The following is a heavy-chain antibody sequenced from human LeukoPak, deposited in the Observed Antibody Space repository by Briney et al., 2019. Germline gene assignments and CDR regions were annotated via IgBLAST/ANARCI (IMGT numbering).Heavy chain of an antibody. CDR3: AKDLYSGSYYAWYFDL. Sequence: PGGSLRLSCAASGFTFSSHAMSWVRQAPGKGLEWVSAISGSGGSTYYADSVKGRFTISRDNSKNTLYLQMNSLRAEDTAVYYCAKDLYSGSYYAWYFDLWGRGTLVTVSS. D-gene: IGHD1-26*01. CDR2: ISGSGGST. V-gene: IGHV3-23*01. J-gene: IGHJ2*01. CDR1: GFTFSSHA.